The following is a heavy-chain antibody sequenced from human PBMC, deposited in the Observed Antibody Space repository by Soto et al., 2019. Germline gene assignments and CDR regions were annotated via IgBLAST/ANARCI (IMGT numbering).Heavy chain of an antibody. Sequence: QVQLVQSGAEVKKPGASVKVSCEASGYPFSAFDINWVRQAGGQGLEWMGWMKPDSGDTACAERFQDRITMTRSTSISTAYKKLSRLTSDDTAAYFCVRQPGGVATPGDDYWGQGTLVTVSS. CDR2: MKPDSGDT. J-gene: IGHJ4*02. D-gene: IGHD2-15*01. CDR1: GYPFSAFD. CDR3: VRQPGGVATPGDDY. V-gene: IGHV1-8*01.